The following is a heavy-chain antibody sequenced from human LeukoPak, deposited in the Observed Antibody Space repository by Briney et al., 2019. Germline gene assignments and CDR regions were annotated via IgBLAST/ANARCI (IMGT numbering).Heavy chain of an antibody. V-gene: IGHV1-18*01. CDR2: ISAYNGNT. CDR1: GYTFTSYG. Sequence: ASVKVSCKASGYTFTSYGINWVRQAPGQGLEWMGWISAYNGNTIYAQKLQGRVAMTADTSTRTVYMELRSLGSDDTAVYYCARDRRWRRHYKSPYLFEGIDVWGQGTTV. D-gene: IGHD3-10*01. CDR3: ARDRRWRRHYKSPYLFEGIDV. J-gene: IGHJ6*02.